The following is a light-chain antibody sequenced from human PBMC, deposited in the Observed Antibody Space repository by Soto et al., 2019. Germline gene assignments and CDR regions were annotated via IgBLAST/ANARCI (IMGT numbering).Light chain of an antibody. J-gene: IGKJ4*01. V-gene: IGKV3-11*01. Sequence: VLTQSPATLSLSPGERATLSCRASQTVSRYLAWYQQKPGQAPRLLIYYASNRATGIPARFSGSGSGTDYPLTISSLEPEDFAVYYCQQRSTWPLLTFGGGTKVEI. CDR3: QQRSTWPLLT. CDR2: YAS. CDR1: QTVSRY.